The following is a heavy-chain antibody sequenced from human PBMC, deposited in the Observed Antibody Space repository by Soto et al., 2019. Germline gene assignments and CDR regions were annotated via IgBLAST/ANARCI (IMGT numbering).Heavy chain of an antibody. V-gene: IGHV3-7*05. Sequence: GGSLRLSCAASGFTFSSYWMSWVRQAPGKGLEWVANIKQDGSEKYYVDSVKGRFTISRDNAKNSLYLQMNSLRAEDTAVYYCAREIAGQEIHPGGPIDYWGQGTLVTVSS. CDR1: GFTFSSYW. D-gene: IGHD5-18*01. J-gene: IGHJ4*02. CDR2: IKQDGSEK. CDR3: AREIAGQEIHPGGPIDY.